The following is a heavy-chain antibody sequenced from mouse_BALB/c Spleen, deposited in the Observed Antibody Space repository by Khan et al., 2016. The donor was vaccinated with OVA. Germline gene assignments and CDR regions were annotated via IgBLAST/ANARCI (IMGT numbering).Heavy chain of an antibody. V-gene: IGHV1-77*01. J-gene: IGHJ3*01. Sequence: QVQLTESGPELVKPGASVKMSCKASGYTFTDYVMNWVKQRNGQGLEWIGQIYPGSDSTYYNEKFKGKATLTADRSSSTAYMQLSNLTSEDSAVYFCARAGWDVFAYWGQGTLVTVSA. D-gene: IGHD4-1*01. CDR2: IYPGSDST. CDR3: ARAGWDVFAY. CDR1: GYTFTDYV.